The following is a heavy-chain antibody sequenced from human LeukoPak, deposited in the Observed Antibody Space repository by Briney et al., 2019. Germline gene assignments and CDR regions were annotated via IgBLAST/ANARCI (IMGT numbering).Heavy chain of an antibody. J-gene: IGHJ4*02. V-gene: IGHV4-39*01. CDR1: GGSISSSSYY. CDR3: ARREPPLRYFDWLLPYFDY. CDR2: TYYSGST. D-gene: IGHD3-9*01. Sequence: PSETLSLTCTVSGGSISSSSYYWCWIRQPPGKGLEGIGSTYYSGSTYYNPSLKSRVTISVDTSKNQFSLQLSSVTAADTAVYYCARREPPLRYFDWLLPYFDYWGQGTLVTVSS.